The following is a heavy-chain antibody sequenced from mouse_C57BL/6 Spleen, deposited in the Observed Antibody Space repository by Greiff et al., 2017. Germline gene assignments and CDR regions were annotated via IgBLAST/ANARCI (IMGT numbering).Heavy chain of an antibody. CDR1: GYTFTSYW. D-gene: IGHD1-1*01. CDR3: ARMTVVARYFDV. CDR2: IYPGSGST. V-gene: IGHV1-55*01. Sequence: VQLQQPGAELVKPGASVKMSCKASGYTFTSYWITWVKQRPGQGLEWIGDIYPGSGSTNYNEKFKSKATLTVDTSSSTAYMQLSSLTSEDSAVYYCARMTVVARYFDVWGTGTTVTVSS. J-gene: IGHJ1*03.